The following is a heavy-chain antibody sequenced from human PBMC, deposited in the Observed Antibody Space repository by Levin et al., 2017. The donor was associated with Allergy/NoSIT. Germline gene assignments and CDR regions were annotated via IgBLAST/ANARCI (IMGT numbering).Heavy chain of an antibody. Sequence: GGSLRLSCAASGFTFSNFWMHWVRQAPGKGLVWVSQIDTDVSDIKYADSVKGRFTISRDNAKNTLYLQMTSLRAEDTAVYYCVRGIVVVPGLDVWGQGTTVTVSS. CDR3: VRGIVVVPGLDV. D-gene: IGHD2-2*01. J-gene: IGHJ6*02. CDR2: IDTDVSDI. V-gene: IGHV3-74*03. CDR1: GFTFSNFW.